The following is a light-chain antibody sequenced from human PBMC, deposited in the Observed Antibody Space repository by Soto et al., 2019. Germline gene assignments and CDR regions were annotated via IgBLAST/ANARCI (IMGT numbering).Light chain of an antibody. CDR1: SSDVGGYNY. J-gene: IGLJ1*01. V-gene: IGLV2-14*01. CDR3: SSYTSSSSPYV. CDR2: DVT. Sequence: QSVLTQPASVSGSPGQSITISFTGTSSDVGGYNYVSWYQQHPVKAPKLMIYDVTNRPSGVSDRFSGSKSGNTASLTISGLQAEDEADYTCSSYTSSSSPYVVGTGTMVTV.